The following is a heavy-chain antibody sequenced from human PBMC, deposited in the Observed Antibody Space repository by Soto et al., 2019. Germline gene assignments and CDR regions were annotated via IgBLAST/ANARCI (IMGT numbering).Heavy chain of an antibody. Sequence: QVQLVQSGAEVKKPGASVKVSCKASGYTFTGYYMHWVRQAPGQGLEWMGWINPNSGGTNYAQKFQGWVTMTRDKSISTAYMELGRLRSDDTAVYYCARVEIGWNDGGGDWFDPWGQGTLVTVSS. V-gene: IGHV1-2*04. CDR1: GYTFTGYY. CDR3: ARVEIGWNDGGGDWFDP. D-gene: IGHD1-1*01. J-gene: IGHJ5*02. CDR2: INPNSGGT.